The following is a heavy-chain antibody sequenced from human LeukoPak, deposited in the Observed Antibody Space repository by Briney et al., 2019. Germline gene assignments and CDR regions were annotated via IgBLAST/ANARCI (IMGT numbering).Heavy chain of an antibody. CDR3: ASELGIRPPYYFDY. J-gene: IGHJ4*02. CDR1: GYTFTSYG. Sequence: SVKVSCKASGYTFTSYGISWVRQAPGQGLEWMGRIIPILGIANYAQKFQGRVTITADKSTSTAYMELSSLRSEDTAVYYCASELGIRPPYYFDYWGQGTLVTVSS. D-gene: IGHD7-27*01. CDR2: IIPILGIA. V-gene: IGHV1-69*04.